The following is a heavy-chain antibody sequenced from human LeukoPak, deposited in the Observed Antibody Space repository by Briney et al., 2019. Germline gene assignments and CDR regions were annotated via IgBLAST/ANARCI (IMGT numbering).Heavy chain of an antibody. CDR1: GGSVSSYY. CDR3: ARHSDGKYAPYVDY. D-gene: IGHD1-14*01. V-gene: IGHV4-59*02. J-gene: IGHJ4*02. CDR2: IYYSGST. Sequence: SETLSLTCTVSGGSVSSYYWSWIRQPPGEGLGWIGYIYYSGSTNYNPSLKTRVTISVDTSKNQFSLKLSSVTTADTAVYYCARHSDGKYAPYVDYWGQGTLVTVSS.